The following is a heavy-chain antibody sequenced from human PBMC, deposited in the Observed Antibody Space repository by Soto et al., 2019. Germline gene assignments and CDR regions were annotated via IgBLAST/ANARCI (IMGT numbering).Heavy chain of an antibody. V-gene: IGHV4-59*01. CDR3: ARVRSNLFDY. D-gene: IGHD3-3*01. Sequence: LTCTVSGDSISTFYWSWIRQPPGKGLEWIGYIHYSGSTNYNPSLKSQVIISVDTSKNQFSLKLSSVTAADTAVYFCARVRSNLFDYWGQGTLVTVSS. J-gene: IGHJ4*02. CDR1: GDSISTFY. CDR2: IHYSGST.